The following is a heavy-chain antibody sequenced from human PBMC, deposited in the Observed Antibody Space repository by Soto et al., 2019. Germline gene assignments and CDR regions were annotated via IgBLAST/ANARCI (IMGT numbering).Heavy chain of an antibody. J-gene: IGHJ4*02. Sequence: ASVQVSCNASGYTFSNFGLSWVRQAPGQGLEWMGWISPSNGQTIYEQNFHGRVTMTTDTSTATAHMELRSLISDDTDVYYCARVIMSSGVGTFGIYFDYWGEGTRVTVSS. CDR1: GYTFSNFG. V-gene: IGHV1-18*01. D-gene: IGHD3-22*01. CDR3: ARVIMSSGVGTFGIYFDY. CDR2: ISPSNGQT.